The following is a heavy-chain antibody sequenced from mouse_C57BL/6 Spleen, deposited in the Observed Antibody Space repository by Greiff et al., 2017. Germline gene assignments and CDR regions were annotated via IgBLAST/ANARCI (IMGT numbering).Heavy chain of an antibody. CDR2: IWGVGST. J-gene: IGHJ3*01. D-gene: IGHD3-2*02. CDR3: ASGEQLRLFAY. V-gene: IGHV2-6*01. CDR1: GFSLTSYG. Sequence: VQRVESGPGLVAPSQSLSITCTVSGFSLTSYGVDWVRQSPGKGLEWLGVIWGVGSTNYNSALKSRLSISKDNSKSQVFLKMNSLQTDDTAMYYCASGEQLRLFAYWGQGTLVTVSA.